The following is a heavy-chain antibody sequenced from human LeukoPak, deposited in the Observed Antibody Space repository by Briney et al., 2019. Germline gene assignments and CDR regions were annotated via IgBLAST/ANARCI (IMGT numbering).Heavy chain of an antibody. V-gene: IGHV3-23*01. CDR2: ISGSGGST. D-gene: IGHD3-16*01. CDR3: ARDAFDYYYYYMDV. Sequence: GGSLRLSCAASGFTFSGYAMSWVGQAPGKGLEWVSAISGSGGSTYYADSVKGRFTISRDNSKNTLYLQMNSLRAEDTAVYYCARDAFDYYYYYMDVWGKGTTVTVSS. J-gene: IGHJ6*03. CDR1: GFTFSGYA.